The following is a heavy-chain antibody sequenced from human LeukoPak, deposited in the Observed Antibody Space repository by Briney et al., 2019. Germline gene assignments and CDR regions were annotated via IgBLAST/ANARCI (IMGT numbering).Heavy chain of an antibody. Sequence: GGSLRLSCAASGFTFSSYGMHWVRQAPGKGLEWVASIQYDGTNKYYADSVKGRFTISRDNSKNSLYLQMNSLRAEDTAVYYCAKDSVVGRPDIAMSGIDYWGQGTLVTVSS. D-gene: IGHD6-19*01. CDR3: AKDSVVGRPDIAMSGIDY. V-gene: IGHV3-30*02. CDR1: GFTFSSYG. J-gene: IGHJ4*02. CDR2: IQYDGTNK.